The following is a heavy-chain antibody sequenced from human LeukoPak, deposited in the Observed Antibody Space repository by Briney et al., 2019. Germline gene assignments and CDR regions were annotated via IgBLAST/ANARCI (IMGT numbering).Heavy chain of an antibody. CDR1: GYTFTSYA. J-gene: IGHJ4*02. V-gene: IGHV1-69*05. Sequence: GASVKVSCKASGYTFTSYAISWVRQAPGQGLEWMGGIMPIFGTANYAQKFQGRVAITTDESTTTAYMELSSLRSEDTAVYYCARARSFCGGDCYSSEFWGQGTLVTVSS. CDR2: IMPIFGTA. D-gene: IGHD2-21*01. CDR3: ARARSFCGGDCYSSEF.